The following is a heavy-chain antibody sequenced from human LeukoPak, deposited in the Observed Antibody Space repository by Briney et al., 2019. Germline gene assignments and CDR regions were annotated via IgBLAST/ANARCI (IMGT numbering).Heavy chain of an antibody. V-gene: IGHV4-59*01. J-gene: IGHJ3*02. CDR1: GGSIRSYY. D-gene: IGHD2/OR15-2a*01. CDR3: SSHLSNAFDI. Sequence: SETLSLTCTVSGGSIRSYYWSWIRQPPGKGLEWIGYIYHSGSTNYNPSLKGRVTMSVDTSKNQFSLKLSSVTAADTAVYYCSSHLSNAFDIWGQGTMVIVSS. CDR2: IYHSGST.